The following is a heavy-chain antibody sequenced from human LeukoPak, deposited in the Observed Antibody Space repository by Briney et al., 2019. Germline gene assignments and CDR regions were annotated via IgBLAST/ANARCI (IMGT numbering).Heavy chain of an antibody. V-gene: IGHV3-21*01. CDR2: ISSSSSNI. CDR1: GFTFSSYT. J-gene: IGHJ6*02. CDR3: GLDYYSYNGMDV. Sequence: PGGSLRLSCAASGFTFSSYTMNWVRQAPGKGLEWVSSISSSSSNIYYADSVKGRFTISRDNAKNSLSLQMSSLRAEDTAVYYCGLDYYSYNGMDVWGQGTTVTVSS.